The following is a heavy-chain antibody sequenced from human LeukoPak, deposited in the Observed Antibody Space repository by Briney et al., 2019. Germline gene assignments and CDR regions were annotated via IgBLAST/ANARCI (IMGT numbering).Heavy chain of an antibody. CDR3: ARDPHSGNYKIDY. J-gene: IGHJ4*02. Sequence: GGSLRLSCAASGFTFSTCAMHWVRQAPDMGLEWLAMISFDGNNVNHADSGKGRFTISRDNSKNTLYLQMNSLRPEDTALYYCARDPHSGNYKIDYWGQGTLVTVSS. CDR1: GFTFSTCA. V-gene: IGHV3-30-3*01. CDR2: ISFDGNNV. D-gene: IGHD1-26*01.